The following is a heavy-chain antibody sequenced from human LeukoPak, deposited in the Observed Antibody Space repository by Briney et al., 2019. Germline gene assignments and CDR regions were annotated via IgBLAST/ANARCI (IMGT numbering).Heavy chain of an antibody. J-gene: IGHJ4*02. Sequence: SETLSLTCTVSGGSISSYYWSWIRQPPGKGLEWIGCIYYSGSTNYNPSLKSRVTISVDTSKNQFSLKLSSVTAADTAVYYCARGQGYCSSTSCRGGYAFDYWGQGTLVTVSS. CDR2: IYYSGST. D-gene: IGHD2-2*01. V-gene: IGHV4-59*12. CDR3: ARGQGYCSSTSCRGGYAFDY. CDR1: GGSISSYY.